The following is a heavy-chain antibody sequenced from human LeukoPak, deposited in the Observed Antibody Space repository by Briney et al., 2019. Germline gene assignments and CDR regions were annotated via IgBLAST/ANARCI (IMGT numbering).Heavy chain of an antibody. J-gene: IGHJ4*02. V-gene: IGHV4-30-4*02. Sequence: PSETLSLTCTVSGGSISSGDYYWSWIRQPPGKGLEWIGYIYHSGSTYYNPSLKSRVTMSVDTSKNQFSLKLSSVTAADTAVYYCARERFPGAVAGTNYWGQGTLVTVSS. CDR2: IYHSGST. CDR1: GGSISSGDYY. D-gene: IGHD6-19*01. CDR3: ARERFPGAVAGTNY.